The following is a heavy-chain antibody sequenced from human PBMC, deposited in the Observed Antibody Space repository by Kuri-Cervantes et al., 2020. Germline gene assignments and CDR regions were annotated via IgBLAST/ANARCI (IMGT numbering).Heavy chain of an antibody. Sequence: GESLKISCAASGFTFSTYWMSWVRQAPGKGLEWVSAISGSGGSTYYADSVKGRFTISRDNSKNTLYLQMNSLRAEDTAVYYCARGRYDFWSGCFDIWGQGTMVTVSS. J-gene: IGHJ3*02. CDR3: ARGRYDFWSGCFDI. D-gene: IGHD3-3*01. CDR2: ISGSGGST. CDR1: GFTFSTYW. V-gene: IGHV3-23*01.